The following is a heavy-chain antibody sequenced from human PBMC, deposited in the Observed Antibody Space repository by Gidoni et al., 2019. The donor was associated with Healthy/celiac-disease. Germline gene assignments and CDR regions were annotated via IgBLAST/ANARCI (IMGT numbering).Heavy chain of an antibody. J-gene: IGHJ3*02. Sequence: QVQLVQSGAEVKKPGASVKVSCKASGYTFTSYAMHWVRQAPGQRLEWMGWINAGNGNTKYSQKFQGRVTITRDTSASTAYMELSSLRSEDTAVYYCARDCIDDSSGYYTDGAFDIWGQGTMVTVSS. V-gene: IGHV1-3*01. CDR3: ARDCIDDSSGYYTDGAFDI. CDR2: INAGNGNT. D-gene: IGHD3-22*01. CDR1: GYTFTSYA.